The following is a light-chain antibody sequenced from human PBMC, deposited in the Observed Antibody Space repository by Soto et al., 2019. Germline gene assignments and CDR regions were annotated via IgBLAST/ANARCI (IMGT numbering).Light chain of an antibody. CDR1: SSDVGGYNY. CDR2: EVN. CDR3: SSYAGSNNV. Sequence: QSALTQPPSASGSPGQSVAISCTGTSSDVGGYNYVSWYQQHPGKAPKLMIYEVNKRPSVVPDRSSGSKSGNTASLTVSGLQAEDEADYYCSSYAGSNNVFGTGTKVTLL. J-gene: IGLJ1*01. V-gene: IGLV2-8*01.